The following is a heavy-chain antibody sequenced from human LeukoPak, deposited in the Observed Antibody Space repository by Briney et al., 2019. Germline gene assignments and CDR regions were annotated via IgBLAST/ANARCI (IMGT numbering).Heavy chain of an antibody. V-gene: IGHV4-30-4*01. CDR1: GGSIGSSDYY. D-gene: IGHD3-10*01. Sequence: SETLSLTCNVSGGSIGSSDYYWGWIRKPPGKGLEWIGYIYYSGSTYYNPSPKSRVTMSRDTSKNQFSLELSSVTGADTAVYYCARAGNFYGSGSYLDVWGQGTMVTVSS. CDR2: IYYSGST. J-gene: IGHJ3*01. CDR3: ARAGNFYGSGSYLDV.